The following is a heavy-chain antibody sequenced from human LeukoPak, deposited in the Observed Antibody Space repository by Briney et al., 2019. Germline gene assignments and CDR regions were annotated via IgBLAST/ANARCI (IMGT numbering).Heavy chain of an antibody. CDR2: IYGGERT. V-gene: IGHV4-39*07. CDR1: TGSFTNRNYY. J-gene: IGHJ4*02. Sequence: PSETLSLICTVSTGSFTNRNYYWGWIRQTPGRGLEWIGSIYGGERTYYIPSLKSRVTISIDTSKNQFSLKLSSVIAADTAVYYCARANSGVGYFDFWGQGTLVTVSS. D-gene: IGHD3-10*01. CDR3: ARANSGVGYFDF.